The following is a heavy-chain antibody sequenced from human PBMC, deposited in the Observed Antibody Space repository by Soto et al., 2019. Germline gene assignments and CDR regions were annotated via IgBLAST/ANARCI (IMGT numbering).Heavy chain of an antibody. V-gene: IGHV1-3*01. D-gene: IGHD3-22*01. CDR3: ARVGYFDSVGFPWPYDY. J-gene: IGHJ4*02. CDR2: INGGNDKT. CDR1: GYNFTMYA. Sequence: QVQLVQSGAEVKKPGASVKVSCQASGYNFTMYAIYWVRQAPRQRLEWLGWINGGNDKTGYSQRFQGRLTITKKTSATTAFMELSSLRSEDTAVYYCARVGYFDSVGFPWPYDYWGQGTLVTVSS.